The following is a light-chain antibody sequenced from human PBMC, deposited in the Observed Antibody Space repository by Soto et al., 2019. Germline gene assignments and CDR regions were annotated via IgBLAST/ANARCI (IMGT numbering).Light chain of an antibody. V-gene: IGLV2-23*01. Sequence: QSALTQPASVSGSPGQSITISCTGTSSDVGSYNTVSWYQQHPGKAPKLMIFEDTERPSGVSHRFSASKSGNTAYLSISGLQAGDEAYYYCCSSAGDTLVVFGGGTKVTVL. J-gene: IGLJ2*01. CDR2: EDT. CDR3: CSSAGDTLVV. CDR1: SSDVGSYNT.